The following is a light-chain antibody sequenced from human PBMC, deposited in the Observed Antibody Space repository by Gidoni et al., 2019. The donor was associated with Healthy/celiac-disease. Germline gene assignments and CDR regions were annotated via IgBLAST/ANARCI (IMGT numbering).Light chain of an antibody. CDR1: SSDVGSYNL. V-gene: IGLV2-23*01. J-gene: IGLJ2*01. Sequence: QSALTQPASGSGSPGQSITISCTGTSSDVGSYNLVSWYQQYPGKAPKVMIYEGSKRPSGVSNRFSGSKSGNTASLTISGLQAEDEADYYCCSYAGSSTLVFGGGTKLTVL. CDR3: CSYAGSSTLV. CDR2: EGS.